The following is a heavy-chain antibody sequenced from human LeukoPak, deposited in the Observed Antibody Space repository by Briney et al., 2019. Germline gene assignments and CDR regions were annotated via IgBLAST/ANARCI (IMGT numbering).Heavy chain of an antibody. CDR2: IVVGSGNT. CDR3: AADTSDSSGYYPGGY. CDR1: GFTLTSSA. D-gene: IGHD3-22*01. J-gene: IGHJ4*02. V-gene: IGHV1-58*02. Sequence: GASVKVSCKASGFTLTSSAMQWVRRARGQRLEWIGWIVVGSGNTNYAQKFQERVTITRDMSTSTAYMELSSLRSEDTAVYYCAADTSDSSGYYPGGYWGQGTLVTVSS.